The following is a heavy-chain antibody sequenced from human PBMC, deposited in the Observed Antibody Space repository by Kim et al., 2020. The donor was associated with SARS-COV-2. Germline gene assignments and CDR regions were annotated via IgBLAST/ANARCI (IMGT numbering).Heavy chain of an antibody. CDR2: IYYSGST. D-gene: IGHD3-10*01. CDR1: GGSISSSSYY. Sequence: SETLSLTCTVSGGSISSSSYYWGWIRQPPGKGLEWIGSIYYSGSTYYNPSLKSRVTISVDTSKNQFSLKLSSVTAADTAVYYCASYNHSGGYKPYFDYWGQGNLVNGSA. CDR3: ASYNHSGGYKPYFDY. J-gene: IGHJ4*02. V-gene: IGHV4-39*01.